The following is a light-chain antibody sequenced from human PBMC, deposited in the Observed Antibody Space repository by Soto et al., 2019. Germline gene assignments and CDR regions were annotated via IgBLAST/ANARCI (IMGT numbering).Light chain of an antibody. J-gene: IGKJ1*01. CDR1: QSVSSY. CDR3: QQRSNWPPWT. CDR2: DAS. Sequence: EIVLTQSPATLSLSPGERATLSCRASQSVSSYLAWYQQKPGQAPRLLIYDASTSATGIPARFSGRGSGTDFTLTISSLEPEDFAVYYCQQRSNWPPWTFGQGTKVEIK. V-gene: IGKV3-11*01.